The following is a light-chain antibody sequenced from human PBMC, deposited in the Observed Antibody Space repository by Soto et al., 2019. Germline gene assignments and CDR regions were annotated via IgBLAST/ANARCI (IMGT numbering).Light chain of an antibody. V-gene: IGKV3-11*01. CDR2: DAS. Sequence: EIVLTQSPATLSLSPGVRVTLSCRASQSVSSYLAWYQQKPGQAPRLLIYDASNRATGIPARFSGSGSGTDFTLTISSLEPEDFAVYYCQQRSIRPYTFGQGTKLEIK. CDR3: QQRSIRPYT. CDR1: QSVSSY. J-gene: IGKJ2*01.